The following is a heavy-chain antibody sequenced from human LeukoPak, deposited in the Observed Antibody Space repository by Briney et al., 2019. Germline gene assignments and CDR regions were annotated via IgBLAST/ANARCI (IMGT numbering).Heavy chain of an antibody. CDR2: ISPASGAT. D-gene: IGHD3-16*01. CDR3: ANEHGG. CDR1: GYTFTGSY. J-gene: IGHJ4*02. Sequence: ASVRVSCKASGYTFTGSYMHWVRQAPGQGFEWIGWISPASGATKYAQNFQGRVTLTTDTPITTAYMELSSLTSDDTASYYCANEHGGWGQGTPVTVSS. V-gene: IGHV1-2*02.